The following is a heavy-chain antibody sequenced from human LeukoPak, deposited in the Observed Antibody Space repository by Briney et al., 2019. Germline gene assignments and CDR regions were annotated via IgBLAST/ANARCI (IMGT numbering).Heavy chain of an antibody. J-gene: IGHJ5*02. V-gene: IGHV4-39*07. CDR3: SKKKRGSGSYSLVPHWFDP. Sequence: PSETLSLTCTVSGGPISSSSYYWGWIRQPRGKGLEWIGNLYYCGRIYYNPSLKSRVHISLDTSKNQFSLELRSVTAADAAVYYLSKKKRGSGSYSLVPHWFDPWGQGTLVTVSS. D-gene: IGHD3-10*01. CDR1: GGPISSSSYY. CDR2: LYYCGRI.